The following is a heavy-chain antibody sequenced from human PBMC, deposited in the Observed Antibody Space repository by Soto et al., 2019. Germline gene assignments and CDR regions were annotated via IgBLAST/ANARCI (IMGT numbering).Heavy chain of an antibody. V-gene: IGHV3-23*01. Sequence: PGGSLRLSCAASGFTFTTYAMSWVRQAPGKGLEWVSAISGSGGSTYYADSVKGRFTISKDNSKNTLYLQMNSLRAEDTAVYYCAKDRGTTNYDLLTGYLVRVVADYWGQGTLVTVSS. CDR3: AKDRGTTNYDLLTGYLVRVVADY. CDR1: GFTFTTYA. CDR2: ISGSGGST. J-gene: IGHJ4*02. D-gene: IGHD3-9*01.